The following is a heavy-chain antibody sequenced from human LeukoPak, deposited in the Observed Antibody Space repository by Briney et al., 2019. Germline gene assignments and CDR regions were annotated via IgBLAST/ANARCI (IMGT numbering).Heavy chain of an antibody. J-gene: IGHJ4*02. Sequence: GSLRLSCAASGFTFSSYSMNWVRQAPGKGLEWVSYISSSSSTIYYADSVKGRFTISRDNAKNSLYLQMNSLRAEDTAVYYCARDSGSFWSGYSYYFDYWGQGTLVTVSS. D-gene: IGHD3-3*01. CDR1: GFTFSSYS. CDR3: ARDSGSFWSGYSYYFDY. CDR2: ISSSSSTI. V-gene: IGHV3-48*01.